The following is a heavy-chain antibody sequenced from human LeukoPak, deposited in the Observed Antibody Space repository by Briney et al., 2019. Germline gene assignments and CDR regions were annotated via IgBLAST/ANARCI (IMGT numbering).Heavy chain of an antibody. J-gene: IGHJ4*02. V-gene: IGHV4-4*02. D-gene: IGHD3-3*01. CDR2: VHHDGRT. Sequence: SVTLSLTCDVSGGPVTSTNWWTWVRQPPGKGLEWIGEVHHDGRTNYNPSLKSRLIMSVDLPENHISLKLTSVTAADTAVYYCAREGGFYRPLDYSGQGTLVTVSS. CDR3: AREGGFYRPLDY. CDR1: GGPVTSTNW.